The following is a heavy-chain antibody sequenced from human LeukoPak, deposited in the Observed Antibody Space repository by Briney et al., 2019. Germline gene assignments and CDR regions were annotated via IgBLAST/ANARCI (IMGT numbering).Heavy chain of an antibody. D-gene: IGHD3-22*01. J-gene: IGHJ4*02. Sequence: ASMKVSCKASGYTFTGYYMHWVRQAPGQGLEWMGWINPNSGGTNYAQKFQGRVTMTRDTSISTAYMELSRLRSDDTAVYYCARADSKVRTPDDYWGQGTLVTVSS. CDR2: INPNSGGT. CDR1: GYTFTGYY. CDR3: ARADSKVRTPDDY. V-gene: IGHV1-2*02.